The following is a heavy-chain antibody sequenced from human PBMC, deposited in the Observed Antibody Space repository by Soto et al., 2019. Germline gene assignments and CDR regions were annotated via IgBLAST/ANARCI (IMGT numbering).Heavy chain of an antibody. J-gene: IGHJ4*02. D-gene: IGHD6-19*01. CDR3: ARDQGIAVAGTGVDY. CDR2: IIPIFGTA. V-gene: IGHV1-69*13. CDR1: GGTFSSYA. Sequence: ASVKVSCKASGGTFSSYAISWVRQAPGQGLEWMGGIIPIFGTANYAQKFQGRVTITADESTSTAYMELSSLRSEDTAVYYCARDQGIAVAGTGVDYWGQGTLVTVSS.